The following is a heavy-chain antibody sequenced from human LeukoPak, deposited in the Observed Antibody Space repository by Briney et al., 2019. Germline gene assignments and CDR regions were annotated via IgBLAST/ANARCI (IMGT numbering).Heavy chain of an antibody. Sequence: GGSLRLSCAASGFTFSSYGMHWVRQAPGKGLEWVAVIWYGGSNKYYADSVKGRFTNSRHNSKNTLFLQMNSLRAEDTAVYYCARSQYAFDIWGQGTMVTVSS. V-gene: IGHV3-33*08. CDR1: GFTFSSYG. J-gene: IGHJ3*02. CDR3: ARSQYAFDI. CDR2: IWYGGSNK.